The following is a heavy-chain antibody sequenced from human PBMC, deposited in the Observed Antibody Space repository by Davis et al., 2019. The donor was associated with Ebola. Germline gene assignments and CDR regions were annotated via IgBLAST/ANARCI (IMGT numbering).Heavy chain of an antibody. CDR1: GFTFSTYS. D-gene: IGHD3-16*01. Sequence: GESLKISCAASGFTFSTYSMSWVRQAPGKGLEWVSSISSDRDYIYYADSAKGRFTISRDNAKNSLYLQMNSLRSDDTAVYYCARDRPLDFFFGDYYGMDVWGQGTTVTVSS. CDR2: ISSDRDYI. CDR3: ARDRPLDFFFGDYYGMDV. J-gene: IGHJ6*02. V-gene: IGHV3-21*04.